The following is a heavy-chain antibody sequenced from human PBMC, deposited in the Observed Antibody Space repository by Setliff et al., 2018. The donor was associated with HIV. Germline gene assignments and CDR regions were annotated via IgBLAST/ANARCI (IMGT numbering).Heavy chain of an antibody. D-gene: IGHD3-22*01. Sequence: SETLSLTCTVSGGSISSGSYYWSWIRRPAGKGLEWIGRIFSSGSTSYNPSPKSRVTMSVDTSKNQFSLRLSSVTAADTAVYYCARDPVITMMVGPRFYFDYWGQGILVTVSS. CDR1: GGSISSGSYY. CDR3: ARDPVITMMVGPRFYFDY. V-gene: IGHV4-61*02. CDR2: IFSSGST. J-gene: IGHJ4*02.